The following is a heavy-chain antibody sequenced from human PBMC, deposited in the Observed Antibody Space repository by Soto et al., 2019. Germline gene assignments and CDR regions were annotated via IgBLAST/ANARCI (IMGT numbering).Heavy chain of an antibody. J-gene: IGHJ3*02. Sequence: QVQLVESGGDVVQPGGSLTLSCAASGFSFSAYTMHCVRQAPGKGLEWVALISYDGKQKYYTDSVKGRFTISRDSSKNTLYLQMSSLTTEDTAVYYSVRDAYSGRSDGFDIWGQGTMVIVSS. D-gene: IGHD1-26*01. CDR2: ISYDGKQK. V-gene: IGHV3-30*04. CDR1: GFSFSAYT. CDR3: VRDAYSGRSDGFDI.